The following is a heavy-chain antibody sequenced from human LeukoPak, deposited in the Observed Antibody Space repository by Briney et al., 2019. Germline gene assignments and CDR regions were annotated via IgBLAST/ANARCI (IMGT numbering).Heavy chain of an antibody. V-gene: IGHV3-23*01. CDR1: GXXXNNXA. Sequence: PGGSLRLSCAASGXXXNNXAXSWVRQTXXXXXXXXXXISGSGGRTYYTDSVKGRFSISRDNSNKMVYLQMNRVRVEDAALYYCAKGHGDSDGYYYYDHWGQGTLVTVSS. CDR3: AKGHGDSDGYYYYDH. D-gene: IGHD3-22*01. J-gene: IGHJ4*02. CDR2: ISGSGGRT.